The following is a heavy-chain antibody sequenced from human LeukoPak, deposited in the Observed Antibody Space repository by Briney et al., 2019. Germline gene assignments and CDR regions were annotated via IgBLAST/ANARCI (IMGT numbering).Heavy chain of an antibody. J-gene: IGHJ6*02. CDR1: GGSISSYY. CDR2: INHSGST. CDR3: ARGLPITGTTFYYYGMDV. D-gene: IGHD1-7*01. Sequence: SETLSLTCTVSGGSISSYYWRWIRQHPGKGLEWIEEINHSGSTNYNPSLKSRVTISVDTSKNQFSLKLSSVTAADTAVYYCARGLPITGTTFYYYGMDVWGQGTTVTVSS. V-gene: IGHV4-34*01.